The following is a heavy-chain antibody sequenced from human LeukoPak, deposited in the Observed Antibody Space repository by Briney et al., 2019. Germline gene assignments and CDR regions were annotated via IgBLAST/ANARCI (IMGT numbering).Heavy chain of an antibody. J-gene: IGHJ4*02. CDR1: GFTFSSYW. V-gene: IGHV3-74*01. D-gene: IGHD6-13*01. CDR2: INSDGSST. CDR3: ASYLTLNSAGLRY. Sequence: PGGSLRLSCAAPGFTFSSYWMHWVRQAPGKGLVWVSRINSDGSSTSYADSVKGRFTISRDNAKNTLYLQMNSLRAEDTAVYYCASYLTLNSAGLRYWGQGTLVTVSS.